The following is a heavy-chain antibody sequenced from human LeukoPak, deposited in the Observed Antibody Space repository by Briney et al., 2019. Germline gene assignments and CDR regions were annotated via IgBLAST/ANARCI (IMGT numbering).Heavy chain of an antibody. CDR1: GFTFSSYT. J-gene: IGHJ4*02. Sequence: GGSLRLSCAASGFTFSSYTMNWVRQAPGRGLEWVSSMTSNSHTYYADSVKGRFTISRDNGTESLFLQMNSLRAEDTAIYYCARDLDFWSGYKDYWGQGSLATVSS. CDR3: ARDLDFWSGYKDY. D-gene: IGHD3-3*01. V-gene: IGHV3-21*01. CDR2: MTSNSHT.